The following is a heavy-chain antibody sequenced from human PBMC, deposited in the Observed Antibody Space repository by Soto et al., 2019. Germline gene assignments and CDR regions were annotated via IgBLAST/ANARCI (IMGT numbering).Heavy chain of an antibody. V-gene: IGHV1-3*01. CDR1: GYTFTSYA. D-gene: IGHD2-15*01. Sequence: ASVKVSCKASGYTFTSYAMHWVRQAPGQRLEWMGWINAGNGNTKYSQKFQGRVTITRDTSARTAYVEVSSLNSEDTAVYYCARDSGIVALYALDVWGQGTTVTVSS. CDR3: ARDSGIVALYALDV. CDR2: INAGNGNT. J-gene: IGHJ6*02.